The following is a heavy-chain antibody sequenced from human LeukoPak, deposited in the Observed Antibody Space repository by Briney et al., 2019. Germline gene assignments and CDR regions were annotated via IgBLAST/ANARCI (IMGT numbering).Heavy chain of an antibody. V-gene: IGHV3-74*01. CDR2: INSDGSIT. Sequence: GGSLRLSCAASGFTFSNYWMHWVRHDPGKGLVWVSRINSDGSITNYADSVKGRFTISRDNAKNTLFLQMNSLRAEDTAVYYCSAATGTHDFWGQGTLVTVSS. J-gene: IGHJ4*02. CDR1: GFTFSNYW. D-gene: IGHD6-13*01. CDR3: SAATGTHDF.